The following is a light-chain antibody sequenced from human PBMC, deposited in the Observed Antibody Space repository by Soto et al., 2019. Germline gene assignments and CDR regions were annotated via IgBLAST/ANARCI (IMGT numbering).Light chain of an antibody. Sequence: QSVLTQPPSASGSPGQSVTISCTGTSSDVGGYNYVSWYQQYPGRAPKLMIYEVTKWPSGVPDRFSGSKSGNTASLTVSGLQAEDEADYYCSSYAASNNFYFVFGGGTQLTVL. V-gene: IGLV2-8*01. CDR3: SSYAASNNFYFV. CDR1: SSDVGGYNY. CDR2: EVT. J-gene: IGLJ3*02.